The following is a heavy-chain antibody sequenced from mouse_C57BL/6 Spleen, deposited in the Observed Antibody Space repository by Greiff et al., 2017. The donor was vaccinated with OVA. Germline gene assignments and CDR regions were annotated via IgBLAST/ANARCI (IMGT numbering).Heavy chain of an antibody. V-gene: IGHV1-18*01. J-gene: IGHJ3*01. CDR2: INPNNGGT. D-gene: IGHD1-2*01. CDR3: ARGGYYGQFAY. CDR1: GYTFTDYN. Sequence: DVQLQESGPELVKPGASVKIPCKASGYTFTDYNMDWVKQSHGKSLEWIGDINPNNGGTIYNQKFKGKATLTVDKSSSTAYMELRSLTSEDTAVYYCARGGYYGQFAYWGQGTLVTVSA.